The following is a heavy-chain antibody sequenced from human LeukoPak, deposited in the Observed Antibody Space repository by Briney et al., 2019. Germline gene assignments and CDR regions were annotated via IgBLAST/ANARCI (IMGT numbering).Heavy chain of an antibody. CDR1: GFTFSSYG. CDR3: APGGDYCSTTSCPS. D-gene: IGHD2-2*01. Sequence: GGSLRLSCAASGFTFSSYGMHWVRQAPGKGLEWVGRTRNKANSYTTEYAASVKGRFTISRDDSKNSLYLQMNSLKTEDTAVYYCAPGGDYCSTTSCPSWGQGTMVTVSS. CDR2: TRNKANSYTT. V-gene: IGHV3-72*01. J-gene: IGHJ3*01.